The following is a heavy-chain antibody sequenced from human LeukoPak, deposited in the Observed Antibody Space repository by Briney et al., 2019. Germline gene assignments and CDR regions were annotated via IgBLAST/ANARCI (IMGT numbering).Heavy chain of an antibody. D-gene: IGHD2-21*02. CDR3: ARHPQGDGGDYFIDY. CDR1: GGSISSSSYY. V-gene: IGHV4-39*01. J-gene: IGHJ4*02. CDR2: IYYSGST. Sequence: SETLSLTCTVSGGSISSSSYYWGWIRQPPGKGLERIGSIYYSGSTYYNPSLKSRVTISVDTSKNQFSLKLSSVTAADTAVYYCARHPQGDGGDYFIDYWGQGTLVTASS.